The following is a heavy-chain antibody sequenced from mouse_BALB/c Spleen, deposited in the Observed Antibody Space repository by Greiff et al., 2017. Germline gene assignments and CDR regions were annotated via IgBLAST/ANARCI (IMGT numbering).Heavy chain of an antibody. Sequence: QVQLQQSGAELVKPGASVKLSCKASGYTFTSYYMYWVKQRPGQGLEWIGEINPSNGGTNFNEKFKSKATLTVDKSSSTAYMQLSSLTSEDSAVYYCTGGVRDYYAMDKGGQGTSVTVSS. CDR3: TGGVRDYYAMDK. CDR2: INPSNGGT. V-gene: IGHV1S81*02. J-gene: IGHJ4*01. D-gene: IGHD2-14*01. CDR1: GYTFTSYY.